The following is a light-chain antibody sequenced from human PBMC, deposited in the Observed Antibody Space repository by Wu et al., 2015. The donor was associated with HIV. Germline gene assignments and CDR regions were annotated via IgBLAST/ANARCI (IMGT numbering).Light chain of an antibody. Sequence: SASVGDRVTITCGPVRVLVAGWPGIRRNQGKPPTLLLFATSMLETGVPSRFRGSGSGTDYTLTISSLQPEDFATYYCQQYFSTLWTFGQGTKVEIK. CDR3: QQYFSTLWT. CDR1: RVLVAG. V-gene: IGKV1-NL1*01. CDR2: ATS. J-gene: IGKJ1*01.